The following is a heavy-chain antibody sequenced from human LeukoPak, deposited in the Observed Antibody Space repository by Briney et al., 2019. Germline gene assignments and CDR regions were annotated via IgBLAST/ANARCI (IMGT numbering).Heavy chain of an antibody. CDR1: GYNFTSYW. CDR3: VRPRHSSGWYFDY. Sequence: HGESLKISCKGSGYNFTSYWISWVRQMPGKGLEWTGRIDPSDSYTNYSPSFQGHVTISADKSISTAYLQWSSLEASDTAMYYCVRPRHSSGWYFDYWGQGTLVTVSS. J-gene: IGHJ4*02. CDR2: IDPSDSYT. V-gene: IGHV5-10-1*01. D-gene: IGHD6-19*01.